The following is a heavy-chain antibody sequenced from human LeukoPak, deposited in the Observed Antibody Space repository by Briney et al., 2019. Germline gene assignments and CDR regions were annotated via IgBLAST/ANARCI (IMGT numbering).Heavy chain of an antibody. D-gene: IGHD5/OR15-5a*01. J-gene: IGHJ4*02. CDR2: ISGSGGST. Sequence: GGSLRLSCAASGFTFSSYAMSWVRQAPGKGLEWVSAISGSGGSTYYADSVKGRFTISRDNSKNTLYLQMNSLRAEDTAVYYCAKGQEPLRWEPIILGDNGVDYWGQGTLVTVSS. CDR3: AKGQEPLRWEPIILGDNGVDY. CDR1: GFTFSSYA. V-gene: IGHV3-23*01.